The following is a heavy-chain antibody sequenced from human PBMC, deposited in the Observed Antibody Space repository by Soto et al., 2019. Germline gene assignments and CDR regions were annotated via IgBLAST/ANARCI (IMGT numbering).Heavy chain of an antibody. D-gene: IGHD3-3*01. CDR3: APDFWSGAIDPH. CDR1: GGTFSSYA. J-gene: IGHJ4*02. CDR2: IIPIFGTA. V-gene: IGHV1-69*13. Sequence: ASVKVSCKASGGTFSSYAISWVRQAPGQGLEWMGGIIPIFGTANYAQKFQGRVTITADESTSTAYMELSSLRSEDTAVYYCAPDFWSGAIDPHWGQGTLVTVSS.